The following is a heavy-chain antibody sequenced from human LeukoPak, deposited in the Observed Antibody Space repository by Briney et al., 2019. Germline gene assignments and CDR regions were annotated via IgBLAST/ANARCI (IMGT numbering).Heavy chain of an antibody. V-gene: IGHV4-4*07. CDR3: ARGLVGTTGEQNWFDP. D-gene: IGHD1-26*01. CDR1: GGSISTYY. CDR2: VHTSGST. J-gene: IGHJ5*02. Sequence: SETLSLTCTVSGGSISTYYWGWIRQPAGKGLEWIGRVHTSGSTNYNPSLKSRVTISVDNSKKQFSLKLSSVTAADTAVYYCARGLVGTTGEQNWFDPWGQGTLVTVSS.